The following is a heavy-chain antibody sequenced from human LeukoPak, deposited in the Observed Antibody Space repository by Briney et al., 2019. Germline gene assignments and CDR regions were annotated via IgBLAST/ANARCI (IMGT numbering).Heavy chain of an antibody. D-gene: IGHD3-22*01. Sequence: GGSLRLSCAASGFTFSTYSMNWVRQAPGKGLEWVSYISSSSSPIYCADSVKGRFTISRDNAKNSLYLQMNSLRDEDTAVYYCARKWFYDSSGYYVYWGQGTLVTVSS. V-gene: IGHV3-48*02. CDR3: ARKWFYDSSGYYVY. CDR1: GFTFSTYS. CDR2: ISSSSSPI. J-gene: IGHJ4*02.